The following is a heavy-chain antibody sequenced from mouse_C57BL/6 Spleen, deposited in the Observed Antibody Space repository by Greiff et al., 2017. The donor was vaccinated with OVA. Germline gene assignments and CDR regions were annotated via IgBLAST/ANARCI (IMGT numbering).Heavy chain of an antibody. CDR1: GFSLTSYG. CDR3: ARYDYDGDYYAMDY. CDR2: IWSGGST. V-gene: IGHV2-2*01. J-gene: IGHJ4*01. Sequence: VQLQESGPGLVQPSQSLSITCTVSGFSLTSYGVHWVRQSPGKGLEWLGVIWSGGSTDYNAAFISRLSISKDNSKSQVFFKMNSLQADDTAIYYCARYDYDGDYYAMDYWGQGTSVTVSS. D-gene: IGHD2-4*01.